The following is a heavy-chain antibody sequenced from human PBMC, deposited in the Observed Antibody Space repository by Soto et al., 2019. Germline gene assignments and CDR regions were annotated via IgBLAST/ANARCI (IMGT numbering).Heavy chain of an antibody. CDR2: IIPIFGTA. Sequence: SSVKVCCKASGGTFSSYAISWVRQAPGQGLEWMGGIIPIFGTANYAQKFQGRVTITADESTSTAYMELSSLRSEDTAVYYCAAFTFLSGVSDYYHLSFWGRRYLVIVSA. J-gene: IGHJ4*02. D-gene: IGHD4-17*01. CDR3: AAFTFLSGVSDYYHLSF. V-gene: IGHV1-69*13. CDR1: GGTFSSYA.